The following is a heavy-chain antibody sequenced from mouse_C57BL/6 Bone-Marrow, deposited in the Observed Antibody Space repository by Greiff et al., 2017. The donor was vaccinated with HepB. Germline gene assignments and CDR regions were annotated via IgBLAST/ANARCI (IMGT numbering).Heavy chain of an antibody. Sequence: VQLKESGAELVRPGASVKLSCTASGFNIKDDYMHWVKQRPEQGLEWIGWIDPENGDTEYASKFQGKATITADTSSNTAYLQLSSLTSEDTAVYYCTTGLLRYFYWYFDVWGTGTTVTVSS. CDR2: IDPENGDT. J-gene: IGHJ1*03. CDR3: TTGLLRYFYWYFDV. D-gene: IGHD1-1*01. V-gene: IGHV14-4*01. CDR1: GFNIKDDY.